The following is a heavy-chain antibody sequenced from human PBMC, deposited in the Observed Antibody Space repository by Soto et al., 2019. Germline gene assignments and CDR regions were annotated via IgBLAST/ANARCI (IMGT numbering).Heavy chain of an antibody. D-gene: IGHD4-17*01. Sequence: PGWSLRLSCAASGFTVSSNYMSWVRQAPGKGLEWVSVIYSGGSTYYADSVRGRFTMSRDNTKNSVSLQMYSLRAEDTAIYYCVRDLHEPLAADALREANWGQGTQVTVSS. CDR3: VRDLHEPLAADALREAN. CDR2: IYSGGST. CDR1: GFTVSSNY. V-gene: IGHV3-53*01. J-gene: IGHJ4*02.